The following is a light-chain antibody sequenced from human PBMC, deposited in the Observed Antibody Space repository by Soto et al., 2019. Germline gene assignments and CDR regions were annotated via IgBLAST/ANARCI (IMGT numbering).Light chain of an antibody. CDR2: EVN. J-gene: IGLJ1*01. V-gene: IGLV2-8*01. CDR3: TSYAGGNNV. CDR1: SSDVGGYNF. Sequence: QSVLTQPPSASGSPGQSVTISCTGTSSDVGGYNFVSWYQQSPAKVPKLMVYEVNKRPSGVPDRFAGSKSGNTASLTVSGLQAEDEADYYCTSYAGGNNVFGTGTKLTVL.